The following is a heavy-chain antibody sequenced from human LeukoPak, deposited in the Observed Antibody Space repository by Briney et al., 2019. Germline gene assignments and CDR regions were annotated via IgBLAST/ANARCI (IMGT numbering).Heavy chain of an antibody. J-gene: IGHJ5*02. CDR3: ATLPQTMGYCSSTSCSRNPNRWFDP. V-gene: IGHV1-69-2*01. D-gene: IGHD2-2*01. CDR2: VDPEDGET. CDR1: GYTFTDYY. Sequence: ASVKVSCKVSGYTFTDYYMHWVQQAPGKGLEWMGLVDPEDGETIYAEKFQGRDTINEDTSTDTAYMELSSLRSEDTAVYYCATLPQTMGYCSSTSCSRNPNRWFDPWGQGTLVTVSS.